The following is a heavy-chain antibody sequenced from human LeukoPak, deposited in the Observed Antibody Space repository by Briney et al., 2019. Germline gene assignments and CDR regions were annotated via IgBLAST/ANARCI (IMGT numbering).Heavy chain of an antibody. CDR3: AGRIDY. V-gene: IGHV3-7*01. J-gene: IGHJ4*02. Sequence: GGSLRLSCAASGFTFSTSWMTWVRQAPGKGLEWVANINGDGSLNGHVASVKGRFTISRDNSKNTLYLQMNSLRAEDTAVYYCAGRIDYWGQGTLVTVSS. CDR2: INGDGSLN. CDR1: GFTFSTSW.